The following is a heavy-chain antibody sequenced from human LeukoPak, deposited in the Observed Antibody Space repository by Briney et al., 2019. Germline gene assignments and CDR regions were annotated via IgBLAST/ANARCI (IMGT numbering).Heavy chain of an antibody. CDR2: ISWNSGSI. CDR3: ARVGGVSDAFDI. J-gene: IGHJ3*02. CDR1: GFTFDDYA. Sequence: GGSLRLSCAASGFTFDDYAMHWVRLAPGKGLEWVSGISWNSGSIGYADSVKGRFTISRDNAKNTLYLQMNSLRAEDTAVYYCARVGGVSDAFDIWGQGTMVTVSS. V-gene: IGHV3-9*01. D-gene: IGHD2-8*02.